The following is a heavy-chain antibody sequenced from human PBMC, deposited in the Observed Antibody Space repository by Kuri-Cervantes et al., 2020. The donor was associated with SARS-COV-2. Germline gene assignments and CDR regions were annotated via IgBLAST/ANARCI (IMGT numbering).Heavy chain of an antibody. D-gene: IGHD3-22*01. CDR2: IWYDGSNK. J-gene: IGHJ3*02. CDR1: GFTFSSYG. V-gene: IGHV3-33*01. Sequence: GGSLRLSCAASGFTFSSYGMHWVRQAPGKGLEWVAGIWYDGSNKYYADSVKGRFTIYRDNFKNTLYLQVNSLRAEDKAVYYCARGGYYDSSGSDIRGFGAFDMWGQGTMVTVSS. CDR3: ARGGYYDSSGSDIRGFGAFDM.